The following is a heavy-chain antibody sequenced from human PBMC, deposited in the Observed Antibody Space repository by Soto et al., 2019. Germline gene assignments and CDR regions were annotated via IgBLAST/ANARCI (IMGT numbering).Heavy chain of an antibody. D-gene: IGHD4-17*01. V-gene: IGHV3-33*01. J-gene: IGHJ3*02. CDR3: ARDRIRWSKPDAFDI. Sequence: GGSLRLSCAASGFTFSSYGMHWVRQAPGKGLEWVAVIWYDGSNKYYADSVKGRFTISRDNSKNTLYLQMNSLRAEDTAVYYWARDRIRWSKPDAFDIWGQGTMVTVSS. CDR1: GFTFSSYG. CDR2: IWYDGSNK.